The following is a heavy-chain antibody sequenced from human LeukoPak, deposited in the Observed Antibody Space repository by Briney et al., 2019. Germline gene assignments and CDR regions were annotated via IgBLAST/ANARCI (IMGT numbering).Heavy chain of an antibody. CDR2: VHSSGTT. V-gene: IGHV4-59*02. Sequence: SETLSLTCTVSGASVTTYHWSWLRQSPEKGLEWIANVHSSGTTYYNPSLRSRVSLSIDTSKNQFSLKMTSVTTADTAVYYCARDIRAVGATLYFDYWGQGTLVTVSS. D-gene: IGHD1-26*01. J-gene: IGHJ4*02. CDR3: ARDIRAVGATLYFDY. CDR1: GASVTTYH.